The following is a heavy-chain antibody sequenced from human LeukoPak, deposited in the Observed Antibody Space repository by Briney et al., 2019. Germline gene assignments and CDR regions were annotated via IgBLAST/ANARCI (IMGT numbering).Heavy chain of an antibody. V-gene: IGHV4-4*02. CDR2: IYHSGST. Sequence: SGTLSLTCAVSGGSISSSNWWSWVRQPPGKGLEWIGEIYHSGSTNYNPSLKSRVTISVDKSKNQFSLKLSSVTAADTAVYYCARVGCSSTSCYRYWFDPWGQGTLVTVSS. CDR3: ARVGCSSTSCYRYWFDP. J-gene: IGHJ5*02. D-gene: IGHD2-2*01. CDR1: GGSISSSNW.